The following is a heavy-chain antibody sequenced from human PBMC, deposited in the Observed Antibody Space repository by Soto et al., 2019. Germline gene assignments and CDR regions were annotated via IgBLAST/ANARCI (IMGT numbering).Heavy chain of an antibody. Sequence: SMKVSFKGSGFTFTNSAMQWVRPARGQRLEWIGWIVVGSGNTNYAQKFQERVTITRDMSTSTAYMELSSLRSEDTAVYYCAAAMVRGVKKAFDYWGQGTLVTVSS. CDR2: IVVGSGNT. J-gene: IGHJ4*02. D-gene: IGHD3-10*01. V-gene: IGHV1-58*02. CDR3: AAAMVRGVKKAFDY. CDR1: GFTFTNSA.